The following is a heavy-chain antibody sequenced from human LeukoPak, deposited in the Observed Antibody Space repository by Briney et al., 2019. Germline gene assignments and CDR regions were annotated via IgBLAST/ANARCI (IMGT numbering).Heavy chain of an antibody. Sequence: ASVKVSCKASGYTFTSYDINWVRQAAGQGLERVGWMNPNSGNTGYAQKFQGRVTMTRNTSISTAYMELSSLRSEDTAVYYCARVQLDNWFDPWGQGTLVTVSS. V-gene: IGHV1-8*01. CDR3: ARVQLDNWFDP. CDR2: MNPNSGNT. CDR1: GYTFTSYD. J-gene: IGHJ5*02. D-gene: IGHD6-13*01.